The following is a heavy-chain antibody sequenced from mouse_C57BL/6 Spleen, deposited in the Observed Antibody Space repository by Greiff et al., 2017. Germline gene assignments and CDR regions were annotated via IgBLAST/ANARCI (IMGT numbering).Heavy chain of an antibody. V-gene: IGHV1-80*01. D-gene: IGHD2-12*01. CDR3: ARHDAYYYAMDY. CDR2: IYPGDGDT. J-gene: IGHJ4*01. CDR1: GYAFSSYW. Sequence: QVQLQQSGAELVKPGASVKISCKASGYAFSSYWMNWVKQRPGKGLEWIGQIYPGDGDTNYNGKFKGKATLTADKSSSTAYMQLSSLTSEDSAVYFCARHDAYYYAMDYWGQGTSVTVSS.